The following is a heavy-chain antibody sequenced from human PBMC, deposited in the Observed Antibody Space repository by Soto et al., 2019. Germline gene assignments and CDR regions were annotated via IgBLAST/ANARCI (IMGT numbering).Heavy chain of an antibody. CDR1: GGTFSSYA. CDR2: IIPIFGTA. J-gene: IGHJ6*02. CDR3: AREGYSYGYEDYYYYGMDV. V-gene: IGHV1-69*13. Sequence: SVKVSCKASGGTFSSYAISWVRQAPGQGLEWMGGIIPIFGTANYAQKFQGRVTITADESTSTAYMELSSLRSEDTAVYYCAREGYSYGYEDYYYYGMDVWGQGTTVTVSS. D-gene: IGHD5-18*01.